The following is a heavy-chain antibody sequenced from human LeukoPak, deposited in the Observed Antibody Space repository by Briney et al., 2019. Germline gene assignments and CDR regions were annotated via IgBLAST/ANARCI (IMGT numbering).Heavy chain of an antibody. CDR2: INPNSGGT. Sequence: ASVNVSCKASVYTFTGYYMHWVRQAPGQGLEWMGWINPNSGGTNYAQKFQGRVTMTRDTSISTAYMELSRLRSDDTAVYYCASSRGYYYDSSGYSDYWGQGTLATVSS. D-gene: IGHD3-22*01. CDR1: VYTFTGYY. V-gene: IGHV1-2*02. CDR3: ASSRGYYYDSSGYSDY. J-gene: IGHJ4*02.